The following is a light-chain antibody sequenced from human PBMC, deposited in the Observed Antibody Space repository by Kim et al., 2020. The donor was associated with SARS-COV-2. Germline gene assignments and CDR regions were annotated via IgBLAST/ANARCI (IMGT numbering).Light chain of an antibody. J-gene: IGLJ2*01. V-gene: IGLV1-44*01. CDR1: SSNIGINT. CDR2: DSN. Sequence: GQRVTISCSGGSSNIGINTVNWYQQLPGTAPKLLIYDSNQRPSGVPDRFSGSKSDTSASLAISGLQSEDEAEYFCAAWDDNLSGVVFGGGTQLTVL. CDR3: AAWDDNLSGVV.